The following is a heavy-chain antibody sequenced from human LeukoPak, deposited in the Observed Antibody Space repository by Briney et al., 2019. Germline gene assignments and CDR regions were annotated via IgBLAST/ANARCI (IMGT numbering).Heavy chain of an antibody. V-gene: IGHV3-74*01. CDR1: GFTFSDTW. CDR3: ARDLIIWGASLLGAFDI. D-gene: IGHD3-16*01. CDR2: IRSDGSDA. J-gene: IGHJ3*02. Sequence: GGSLRLSCAASGFTFSDTWMHWVRQVPGKGLVWVSRIRSDGSDARYAESVKGRFTISRDNAKNSLYLQMNSLRAEDTAVYYCARDLIIWGASLLGAFDIWGQGTMVTVSS.